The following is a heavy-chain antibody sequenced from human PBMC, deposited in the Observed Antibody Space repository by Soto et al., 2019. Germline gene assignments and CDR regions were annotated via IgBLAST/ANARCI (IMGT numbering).Heavy chain of an antibody. Sequence: QVQLVQSGAEVKKPGSSVKVSCKASGGSFNSFAVSWVRQAPGQGLEWMGGIIPFFNTTSYAQRFQGRVTITADESTSTAYMERRRLRSQDTAVYYCARLESTYFDSSGYYWFDPWGQGTLVTVSS. CDR1: GGSFNSFA. CDR3: ARLESTYFDSSGYYWFDP. J-gene: IGHJ5*02. CDR2: IIPFFNTT. D-gene: IGHD3-22*01. V-gene: IGHV1-69*01.